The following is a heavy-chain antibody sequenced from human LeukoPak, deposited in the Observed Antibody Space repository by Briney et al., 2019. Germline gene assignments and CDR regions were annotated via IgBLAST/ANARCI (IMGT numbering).Heavy chain of an antibody. CDR1: GFTFSSYW. Sequence: GGSLRLSCAASGFTFSSYWMHWVRQAPGKGLVWVSLINPDGSNTAYADSVKGRFTISRDNGKNTLYLQMNSLRAEDTAVYYCARGISGTSDYRGQGTLVTVSS. V-gene: IGHV3-74*01. CDR2: INPDGSNT. CDR3: ARGISGTSDY. D-gene: IGHD1-20*01. J-gene: IGHJ4*02.